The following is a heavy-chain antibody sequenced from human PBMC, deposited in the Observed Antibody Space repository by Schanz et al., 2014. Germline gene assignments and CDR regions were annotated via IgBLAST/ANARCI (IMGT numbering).Heavy chain of an antibody. CDR2: IYTSGST. J-gene: IGHJ5*02. D-gene: IGHD3-3*01. V-gene: IGHV4-4*07. CDR1: GGSISSFY. CDR3: ARDRGYDFSFDP. Sequence: QVQLQEKGKGLGKTSERRELTCTVSGGSISSFYWGWIRQPAGKGLEWIGRIYTSGSTNYNPSLXXXXXXXXXXXXNQFSRKLSSVTAADTAVYYCARDRGYDFSFDPWGQGTLVTVSS.